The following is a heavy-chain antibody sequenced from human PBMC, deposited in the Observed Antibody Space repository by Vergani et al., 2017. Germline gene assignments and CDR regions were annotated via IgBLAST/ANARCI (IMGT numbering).Heavy chain of an antibody. CDR2: IYYSGST. CDR1: GGSIRSGDYY. J-gene: IGHJ2*01. CDR3: ARDRSDYYDSSGYFRGWYFDL. D-gene: IGHD3-22*01. Sequence: QVQLQESGPGLVKPSQTLSLTCTVSGGSIRSGDYYWIWIRQPPGKGLEGFVYIYYSGSTYYNPSLKSRVTISVDTSKNQFSLKLSSVTAADTDVYYCARDRSDYYDSSGYFRGWYFDLWGRGTLVTVSS. V-gene: IGHV4-30-4*08.